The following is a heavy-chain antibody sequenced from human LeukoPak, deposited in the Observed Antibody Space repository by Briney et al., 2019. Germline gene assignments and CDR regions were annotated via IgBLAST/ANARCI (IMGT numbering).Heavy chain of an antibody. V-gene: IGHV3-11*04. Sequence: GGSLRLSCAASGFTFSDYYMSWIRQAPGKGLEWVSYISSSGSTIYYADSVKGRFTISRDNAKNTLYLQMNSLRAEDTAVYYCARDRGYDFWSGYSDYYYYGMDVWGQGTTVTVSS. J-gene: IGHJ6*02. CDR1: GFTFSDYY. CDR2: ISSSGSTI. CDR3: ARDRGYDFWSGYSDYYYYGMDV. D-gene: IGHD3-3*01.